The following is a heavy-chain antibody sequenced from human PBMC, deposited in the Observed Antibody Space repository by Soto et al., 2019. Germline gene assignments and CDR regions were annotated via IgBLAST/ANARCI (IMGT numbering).Heavy chain of an antibody. CDR3: ARYDSSLGNTLEGGYFDY. CDR2: IYYSGST. V-gene: IGHV4-59*01. J-gene: IGHJ4*02. D-gene: IGHD3-22*01. CDR1: GGSISSYY. Sequence: SETLSLTCTVSGGSISSYYWSWIRQPPGKGLEWIRYIYYSGSTNYNPSLKSRVTISVDTSKNQFSLKLSSVTAADPAVYYCARYDSSLGNTLEGGYFDYWGQGTLVTVSS.